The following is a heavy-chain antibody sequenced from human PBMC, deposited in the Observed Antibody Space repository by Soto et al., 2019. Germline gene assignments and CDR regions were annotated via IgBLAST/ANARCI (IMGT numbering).Heavy chain of an antibody. D-gene: IGHD1-7*01. CDR1: GLTFSDYY. J-gene: IGHJ4*02. V-gene: IGHV3-11*01. Sequence: GGSLRLSCATSGLTFSDYYMTWIRQAPGKGLEWVSGISSSGSTMYYAGSVKGRFTISRDNAKDSLYLQMDSLRAEDTAVYYCARDQGGTGTMPFDYWGQGALVTVSS. CDR2: ISSSGSTM. CDR3: ARDQGGTGTMPFDY.